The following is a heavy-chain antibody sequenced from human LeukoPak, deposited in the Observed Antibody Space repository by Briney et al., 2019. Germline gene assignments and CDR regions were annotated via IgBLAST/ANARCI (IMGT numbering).Heavy chain of an antibody. CDR2: INHSGST. V-gene: IGHV4-34*01. CDR3: AIELSGRYYPGGNWFDP. D-gene: IGHD1-26*01. J-gene: IGHJ5*02. Sequence: GTLRLSCAASGFTVSSNYMSWVRQPPGKGLEWIGEINHSGSTNYNPSLKSRVTISVDTSKNQFSLKLSSVTAADTAVYYCAIELSGRYYPGGNWFDPWRKEPLVTVSS. CDR1: GFTVSSNY.